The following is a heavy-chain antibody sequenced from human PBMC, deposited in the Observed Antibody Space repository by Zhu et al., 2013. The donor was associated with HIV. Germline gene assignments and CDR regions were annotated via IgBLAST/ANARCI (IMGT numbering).Heavy chain of an antibody. J-gene: IGHJ6*02. V-gene: IGHV1-46*01. CDR1: GYTFTSYY. Sequence: QVQLVQSGAEVKKPGASVKVSCKASGYTFTSYYMHWVRQAPGQGLKWMGIINPSGGSTSYAQKFRGRVTMTRDTSTSTVYMELSSLRSDDTAVYYCARGTLRDSLGLPVVPAAIHGDFYYDMDVWGQGTTVTVSS. D-gene: IGHD2-2*02. CDR3: ARGTLRDSLGLPVVPAAIHGDFYYDMDV. CDR2: INPSGGST.